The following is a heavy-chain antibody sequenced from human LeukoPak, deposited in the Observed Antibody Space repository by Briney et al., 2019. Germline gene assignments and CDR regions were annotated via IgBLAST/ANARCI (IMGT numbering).Heavy chain of an antibody. D-gene: IGHD2/OR15-2a*01. CDR1: GGSITTSSYY. Sequence: SEALSLTCTVSGGSITTSSYYWGWIRQPPGKGLEWIGIIYYSGSTYYDPSLKGRVTISVDTSKNQFSLKLSSVTAADTAVYYCARAFRARYFDLWGRGTLVTVSS. J-gene: IGHJ2*01. V-gene: IGHV4-39*01. CDR3: ARAFRARYFDL. CDR2: IYYSGST.